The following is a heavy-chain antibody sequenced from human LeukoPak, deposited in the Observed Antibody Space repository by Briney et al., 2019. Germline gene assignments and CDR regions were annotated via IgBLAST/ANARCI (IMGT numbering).Heavy chain of an antibody. V-gene: IGHV4-59*08. CDR2: IYYSGST. D-gene: IGHD3-10*01. CDR1: GGSISSYY. J-gene: IGHJ6*03. CDR3: ARHRYYYRSGSYYGAPYYMDV. Sequence: SETLSLTCTVSGGSISSYYWSWIRQPPGKGLEWIGYIYYSGSTNYNPSLKSRVTISVDTSKNQFSLKRSSVTAADRAVYYCARHRYYYRSGSYYGAPYYMDVWGKGTTVTISS.